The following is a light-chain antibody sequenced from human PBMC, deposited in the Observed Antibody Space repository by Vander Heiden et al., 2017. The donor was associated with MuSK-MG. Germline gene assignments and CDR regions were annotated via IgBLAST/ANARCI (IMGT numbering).Light chain of an antibody. CDR1: QSVLYSSNNKNY. CDR2: WAS. Sequence: DIMMTQSPDSLAVSLGEGATINCKSSQSVLYSSNNKNYLAWYQQKPGQPPKLLIYWASTRESGVPDRFSGSGSGTDFTLTISSLQAEDVAVYYCQQYYSTLTFGGGTKVEIK. V-gene: IGKV4-1*01. J-gene: IGKJ4*01. CDR3: QQYYSTLT.